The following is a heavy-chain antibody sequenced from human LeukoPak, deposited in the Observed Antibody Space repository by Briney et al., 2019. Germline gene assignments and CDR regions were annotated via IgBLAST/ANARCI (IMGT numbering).Heavy chain of an antibody. CDR2: ISYDGSHT. Sequence: GRSLRLSCAASGFIFSNFAMHWVRQAPGKGLEWVALISYDGSHTYYADSMKGRFTISRDNSRNVLYLQMTSLSGDDSAVYYCAREEQEPVRDYYYYMDVWGKGTTVTVSS. CDR3: AREEQEPVRDYYYYMDV. V-gene: IGHV3-30*01. J-gene: IGHJ6*03. D-gene: IGHD6-13*01. CDR1: GFIFSNFA.